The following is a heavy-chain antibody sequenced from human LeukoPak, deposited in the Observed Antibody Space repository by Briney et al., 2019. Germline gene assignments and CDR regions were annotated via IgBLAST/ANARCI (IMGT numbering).Heavy chain of an antibody. D-gene: IGHD3-16*01. Sequence: GGSQRLSCGPSIYSLSICAASGGRHSLEGRGWWVASILYGVGNKYYRDSVKGRFTVSRDNSKNTVYLQMNSLRGEDTAVFFCARDRAGGVTRPGWFDSWGKGPMVTVSS. J-gene: IGHJ5*01. V-gene: IGHV3-33*08. CDR3: ARDRAGGVTRPGWFDS. CDR1: IYSLSICA. CDR2: ILYGVGNK.